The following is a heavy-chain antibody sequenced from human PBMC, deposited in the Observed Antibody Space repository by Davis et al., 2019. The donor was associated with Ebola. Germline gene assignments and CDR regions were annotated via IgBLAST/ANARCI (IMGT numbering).Heavy chain of an antibody. Sequence: GESLKISCATSGLIFTNYDMHWVRQAPGKGLEWVAFIRYDGRSKYYADSVKGRFTISRDNAKNTLYLQMNSLRAEDTAVYYCARRSGYSYGYEGMDVWGKGTTVTVSS. J-gene: IGHJ6*04. V-gene: IGHV3-30*02. CDR1: GLIFTNYD. D-gene: IGHD5-18*01. CDR3: ARRSGYSYGYEGMDV. CDR2: IRYDGRSK.